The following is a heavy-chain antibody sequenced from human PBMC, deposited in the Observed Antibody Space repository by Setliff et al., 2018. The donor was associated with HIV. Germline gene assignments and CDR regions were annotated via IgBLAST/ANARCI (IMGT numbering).Heavy chain of an antibody. J-gene: IGHJ4*02. V-gene: IGHV4-39*07. CDR1: GGSISSSSYY. CDR2: IYYSGST. D-gene: IGHD2-8*01. Sequence: SETLSLTCTVSGGSISSSSYYWGWIRQPPGKGLEWIGSIYYSGSTYYNPSLESRVTISVDTSKNQFSLKLSSVTAADTAVYYCARDLMAPDRYFDYWGQGTLVTVSS. CDR3: ARDLMAPDRYFDY.